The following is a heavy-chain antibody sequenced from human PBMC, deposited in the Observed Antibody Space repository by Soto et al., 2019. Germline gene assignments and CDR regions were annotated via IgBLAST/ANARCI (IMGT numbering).Heavy chain of an antibody. CDR2: ISISGTII. V-gene: IGHV3-48*03. CDR1: GFIFSYYE. CDR3: AREGGFDWFYP. J-gene: IGHJ5*02. Sequence: GGSLRLSCEGSGFIFSYYEMNWVRQVPGKGLEWISYISISGTIIHYADSVKGRFTISRDNAKNSVYLQMNSLRVEDTAIYYCAREGGFDWFYPWGQGTLVTVSS.